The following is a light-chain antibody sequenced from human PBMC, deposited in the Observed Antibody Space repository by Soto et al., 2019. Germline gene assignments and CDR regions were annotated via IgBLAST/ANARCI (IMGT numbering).Light chain of an antibody. CDR2: GAS. CDR3: QQYKYWPPWT. V-gene: IGKV3-15*01. J-gene: IGKJ1*01. Sequence: EIVMTQSPDTLSVSPGERATLSCRASQSVTTNLAWYQQKPGQAPRLLIYGASTRATGIPARFSGSGSGTEFTLTISSLRPEDFAIYYCQQYKYWPPWTSGQGTKV. CDR1: QSVTTN.